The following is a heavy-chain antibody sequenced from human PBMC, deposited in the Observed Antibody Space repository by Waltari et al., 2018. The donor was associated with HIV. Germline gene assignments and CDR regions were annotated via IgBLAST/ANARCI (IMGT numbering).Heavy chain of an antibody. Sequence: AASGFTFSSYWMSWVRQAPGKGLEWVANIKQDGSEKYYVDSVNGRFTISRDNAENSLYLQMNSLRAEDTAVYYCARGGFYGSGSKVNWGQGTL. D-gene: IGHD3-10*01. CDR1: GFTFSSYW. CDR2: IKQDGSEK. V-gene: IGHV3-7*04. J-gene: IGHJ4*02. CDR3: ARGGFYGSGSKVN.